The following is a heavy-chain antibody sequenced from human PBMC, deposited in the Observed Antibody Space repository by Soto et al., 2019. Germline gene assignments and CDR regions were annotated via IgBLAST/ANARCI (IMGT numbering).Heavy chain of an antibody. V-gene: IGHV4-59*01. CDR2: IYYSGST. Sequence: PSETLSLTCTVSGGSISSYYWSWIRQPPGKGLEWIGYIYYSGSTNYNPSLKSRVTISVDTSKNQFSLKLSSVTAADTAVYYCARGREGLNYDFWSGSYYYYGMDVWGQGTTVTVS. J-gene: IGHJ6*02. D-gene: IGHD3-3*01. CDR1: GGSISSYY. CDR3: ARGREGLNYDFWSGSYYYYGMDV.